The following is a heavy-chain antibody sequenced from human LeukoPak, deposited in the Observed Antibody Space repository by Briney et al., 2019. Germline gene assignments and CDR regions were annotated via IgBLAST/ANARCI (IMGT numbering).Heavy chain of an antibody. CDR1: GFTFSSYA. V-gene: IGHV3-64*01. CDR2: ISSNGGST. CDR3: ARQYSGYDRRLDY. Sequence: PGGSLRLSCAASGFTFSSYAMHWVRQAPGKGLEYVSAISSNGGSTYYANSVKGRFTISRDNSKNTLYLQMGSVRAEDMAVYYCARQYSGYDRRLDYWGQGTLVTVSS. D-gene: IGHD5-12*01. J-gene: IGHJ4*02.